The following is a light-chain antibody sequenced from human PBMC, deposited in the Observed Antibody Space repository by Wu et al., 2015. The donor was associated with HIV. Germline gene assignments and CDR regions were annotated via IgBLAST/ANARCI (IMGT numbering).Light chain of an antibody. CDR1: QDIYSS. CDR3: QQFTNYPFT. V-gene: IGKV1D-13*01. Sequence: AIQLTQSPSSLSASVGDRVTITCRANQDIYSSLAWYQQKSGKAPKLLIYDVSTLQSGVPSRFSGSGSGTDFTLTISSLQPEDFATYYCQQFTNYPFTFGPGTKVDIQ. J-gene: IGKJ3*01. CDR2: DVS.